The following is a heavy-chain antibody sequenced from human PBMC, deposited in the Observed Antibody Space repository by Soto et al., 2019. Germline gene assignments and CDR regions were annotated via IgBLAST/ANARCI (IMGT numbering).Heavy chain of an antibody. J-gene: IGHJ4*02. CDR3: AKGSGYGLPVYFDY. D-gene: IGHD6-25*01. CDR1: GFMFSSYV. V-gene: IGHV3-23*01. CDR2: ITDNGGST. Sequence: PGGSLRLSCAASGFMFSSYVMNWVRQAPGKGLEWVSSITDNGGSTYYADSVKGRFTISRDTSKNTLYLQINSLRAEDTAIYYCAKGSGYGLPVYFDYWGQGTLVTVSS.